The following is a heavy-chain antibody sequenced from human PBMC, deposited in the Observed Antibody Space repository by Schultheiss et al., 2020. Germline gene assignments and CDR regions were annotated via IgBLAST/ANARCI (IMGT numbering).Heavy chain of an antibody. CDR1: GGSISSGGYY. V-gene: IGHV4-61*02. CDR3: ARDRVPAAISDPYYYYGMDV. D-gene: IGHD2-2*01. CDR2: IYTSGST. J-gene: IGHJ6*02. Sequence: SETLSLTCTVSGGSISSGGYYWSWIRQPAGKGLEWIGRIYTSGSTNYNASLKSRVTISVDTSKNQFSLKLSSVTAADTAVYYCARDRVPAAISDPYYYYGMDVWGQGTTVTVSS.